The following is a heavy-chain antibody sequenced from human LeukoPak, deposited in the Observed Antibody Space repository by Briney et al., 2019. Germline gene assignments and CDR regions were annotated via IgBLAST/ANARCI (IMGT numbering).Heavy chain of an antibody. CDR2: IDSSSSYR. V-gene: IGHV3-21*01. J-gene: IGHJ4*02. Sequence: GGSLRLSCAASGFTFSSYAMNWVRQAPGQGLEWVSSIDSSSSYRFYADSVKGRFTISRDNARNSLYLEMNSLRAEDAAVYFCATDSVVATTKAVDYWGQGTLVTVSS. CDR3: ATDSVVATTKAVDY. D-gene: IGHD2-15*01. CDR1: GFTFSSYA.